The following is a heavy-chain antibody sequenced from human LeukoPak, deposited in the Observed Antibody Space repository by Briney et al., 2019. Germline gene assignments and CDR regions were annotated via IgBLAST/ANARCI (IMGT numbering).Heavy chain of an antibody. J-gene: IGHJ5*02. CDR3: ARFRSDRAPRGFDP. CDR2: IIPIFGTA. CDR1: GGTFSSYA. D-gene: IGHD3-10*01. V-gene: IGHV1-69*13. Sequence: GASVKVSCKASGGTFSSYAISWVRQAPGQGLEWMGGIIPIFGTANYAQKFQGRVTITADESTSTAYMELGSLRSEDTAVYYCARFRSDRAPRGFDPWGQGTLVTVSS.